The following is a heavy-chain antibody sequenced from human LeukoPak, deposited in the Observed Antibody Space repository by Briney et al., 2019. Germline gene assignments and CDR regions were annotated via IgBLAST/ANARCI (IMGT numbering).Heavy chain of an antibody. J-gene: IGHJ4*02. V-gene: IGHV1-69*13. Sequence: SVKVSCKASGGTFSSYAISWVRQAPGQGLEWMGGIIPIFGTANYAQKFQGRVTITADESTSTAYMELSSLRSEDTPVYYCARGLYDFWSGYAFDYWGQGTLVTVSS. CDR1: GGTFSSYA. CDR2: IIPIFGTA. CDR3: ARGLYDFWSGYAFDY. D-gene: IGHD3-3*01.